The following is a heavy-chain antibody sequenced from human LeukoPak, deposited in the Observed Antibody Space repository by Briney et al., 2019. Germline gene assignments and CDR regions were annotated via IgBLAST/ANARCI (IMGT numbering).Heavy chain of an antibody. V-gene: IGHV4-59*01. CDR2: ISYSGST. J-gene: IGHJ5*02. D-gene: IGHD1-1*01. CDR1: GGSISSYY. CDR3: AREGTAGTNLNWFDP. Sequence: SETLSLTCTVSGGSISSYYWSWIRQPPGKGLEWIGYISYSGSTNFNPSLKSRVTISVDTSKNQFSLKLSSVTAADTAVYYCAREGTAGTNLNWFDPWGQGILVTVSS.